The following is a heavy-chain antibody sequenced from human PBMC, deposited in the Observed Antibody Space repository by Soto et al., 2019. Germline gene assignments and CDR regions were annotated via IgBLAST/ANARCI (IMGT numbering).Heavy chain of an antibody. V-gene: IGHV6-1*01. D-gene: IGHD1-7*01. CDR3: AGTTSLQWYYMDV. CDR1: GDSVSSNSAA. Sequence: SQTLSLTCAISGDSVSSNSAAWNWIRQSPSGSLEWLGRTYYRSRWYNDYAVSVRSRITINPDTSKNKYSLHLNSMTPEDTTVYYCAGTTSLQWYYMDVWGKGTTVTVSS. CDR2: TYYRSRWYN. J-gene: IGHJ6*03.